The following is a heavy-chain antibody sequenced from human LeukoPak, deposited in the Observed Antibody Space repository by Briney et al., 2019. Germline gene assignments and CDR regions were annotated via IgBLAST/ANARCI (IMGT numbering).Heavy chain of an antibody. CDR3: AKEGPRSSSDAFDI. D-gene: IGHD6-6*01. CDR1: GFTFSSYS. Sequence: PGGSLRLSCAASGFTFSSYSMNWVRQAPGKGLEWVSSISSSSSYIYYADSVKGRFTISRDNAKNSLYLQMNSLRAEDTAVNYCAKEGPRSSSDAFDIWGQGTMVTVSS. J-gene: IGHJ3*02. CDR2: ISSSSSYI. V-gene: IGHV3-21*01.